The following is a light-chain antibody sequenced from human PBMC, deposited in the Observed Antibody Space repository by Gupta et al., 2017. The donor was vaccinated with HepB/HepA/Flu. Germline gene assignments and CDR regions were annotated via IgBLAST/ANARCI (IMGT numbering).Light chain of an antibody. CDR2: DVS. CDR3: SSSTSSSTLV. Sequence: QSALTQPASVSGSPGQPITISCTGTSSDVGGYNYVAWYQQHPGKAPKLMIYDVSNRPSGVSNRFSGSKSGNTASLTISWLQAEDEADYYCSSSTSSSTLVFGGGTKLTVL. J-gene: IGLJ2*01. V-gene: IGLV2-14*01. CDR1: SSDVGGYNY.